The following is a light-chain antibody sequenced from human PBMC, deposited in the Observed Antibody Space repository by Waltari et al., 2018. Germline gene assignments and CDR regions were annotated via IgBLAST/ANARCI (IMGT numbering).Light chain of an antibody. V-gene: IGKV1-39*01. CDR2: VAS. J-gene: IGKJ2*01. CDR1: QSISRY. CDR3: QQSYSTPVT. Sequence: DIQMTQSPSSLSASVGDRVTITCRASQSISRYLNWYQQKAGKAPKLLIDVASSLQSGVPSRFGGSGSGTDFSLTISSLQPEDFATYYCQQSYSTPVTFGQGTKLEIK.